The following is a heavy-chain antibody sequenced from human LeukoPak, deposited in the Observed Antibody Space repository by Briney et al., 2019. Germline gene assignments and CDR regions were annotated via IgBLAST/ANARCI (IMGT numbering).Heavy chain of an antibody. D-gene: IGHD4-23*01. Sequence: GGSLRLSCAASGFTFSSYAMSWVRQAPGKGLEWVSAISGSGGSTYYADSVKGRFTISRDNSKNTLYLQMNSLRAEDTGVYYCAKSISVVPLTFDYWGQGTLVTVSS. J-gene: IGHJ4*02. CDR3: AKSISVVPLTFDY. V-gene: IGHV3-23*01. CDR2: ISGSGGST. CDR1: GFTFSSYA.